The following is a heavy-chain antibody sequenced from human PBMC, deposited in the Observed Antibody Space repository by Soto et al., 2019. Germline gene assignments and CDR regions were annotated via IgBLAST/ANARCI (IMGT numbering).Heavy chain of an antibody. V-gene: IGHV3-30*18. Sequence: LRLSCAASGFTFSSYVMHWVRQAPGKGLEWVAVISHDGSNEYSVDSVKGRFTISRDNSKNTLFLQMNSLRAEDSAVYYCAKALSNYYDTRGYYLGERDTLESWGQGTLVTVSS. CDR3: AKALSNYYDTRGYYLGERDTLES. J-gene: IGHJ4*02. D-gene: IGHD3-22*01. CDR2: ISHDGSNE. CDR1: GFTFSSYV.